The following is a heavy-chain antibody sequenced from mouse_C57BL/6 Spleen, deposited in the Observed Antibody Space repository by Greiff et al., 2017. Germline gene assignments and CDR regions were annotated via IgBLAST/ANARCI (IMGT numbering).Heavy chain of an antibody. CDR2: IHPSDSAT. V-gene: IGHV1-74*01. Sequence: QVQLQQPGAELVKPGASVKVSCKASGYTFTSYWMHWVKQRPGKGLEWIGRIHPSDSATNYNQKFKGKATLTVDKSSSTAYRQLSSLTSEDSAVYYCAIEGLRYGYFDYWGQGTTLTVSS. CDR3: AIEGLRYGYFDY. D-gene: IGHD1-1*02. CDR1: GYTFTSYW. J-gene: IGHJ2*01.